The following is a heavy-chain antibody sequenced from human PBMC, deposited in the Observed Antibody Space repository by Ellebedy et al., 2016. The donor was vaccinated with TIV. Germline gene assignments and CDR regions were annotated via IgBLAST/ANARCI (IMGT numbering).Heavy chain of an antibody. CDR2: IYAGNGNT. CDR3: ARRGFGYYYYGMDV. CDR1: GYTFTSYA. Sequence: ASVKVSXXASGYTFTSYAMHWVRQAPGQRLEWMGWIYAGNGNTKYSQKFQGRVTITRDTSASTAYMELSSLRSEDTAVYYCARRGFGYYYYGMDVWGQGTTVTVSS. D-gene: IGHD2-15*01. V-gene: IGHV1-3*01. J-gene: IGHJ6*02.